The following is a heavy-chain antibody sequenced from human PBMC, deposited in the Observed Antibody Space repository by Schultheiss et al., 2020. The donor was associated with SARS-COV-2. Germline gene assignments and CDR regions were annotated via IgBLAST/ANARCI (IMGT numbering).Heavy chain of an antibody. CDR2: IIPIFGTT. V-gene: IGHV1-69*13. Sequence: SVKVSCKASGGSFSNYAITWVRQAPGQGLEWMGGIIPIFGTTNYAQKFQGRVTTTADESTSTAYMELGSLRSEDTAVYYCARDDLHDYGDSEFVPYGMDVWGQGTTVTVSS. J-gene: IGHJ6*02. CDR1: GGSFSNYA. CDR3: ARDDLHDYGDSEFVPYGMDV. D-gene: IGHD4-17*01.